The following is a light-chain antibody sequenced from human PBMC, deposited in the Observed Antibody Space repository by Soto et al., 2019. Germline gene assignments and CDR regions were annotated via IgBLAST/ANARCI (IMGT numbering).Light chain of an antibody. CDR2: EGS. CDR3: CSYASSNTPVV. J-gene: IGLJ2*01. V-gene: IGLV2-23*01. CDR1: SSDVGSYNL. Sequence: QSVLTQPASVSGSPGQSITVSCTGTSSDVGSYNLVSWYQQHPGKAPKLLIYEGSKRPSGVSYRFSASKSGNTASLTISWLQAEDEADYYCCSYASSNTPVVFGGGTQLTVL.